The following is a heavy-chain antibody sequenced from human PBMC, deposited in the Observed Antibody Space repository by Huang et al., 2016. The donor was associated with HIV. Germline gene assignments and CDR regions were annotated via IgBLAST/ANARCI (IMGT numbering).Heavy chain of an antibody. V-gene: IGHV4-39*01. CDR1: GGSISSSSYY. CDR3: ARHMDCSSSSCLAGGHERGPFDM. J-gene: IGHJ3*02. Sequence: QLQLQESGPGLVKPSETLSLTCSVSGGSISSSSYYWGWIRQPPGKGLEWIGSIYYRGSTSYNPAPRSRVTIAVDTSKNQCSLRLSSVTAADTSVYYCARHMDCSSSSCLAGGHERGPFDMWGQGTMVTVSS. D-gene: IGHD2-2*01. CDR2: IYYRGST.